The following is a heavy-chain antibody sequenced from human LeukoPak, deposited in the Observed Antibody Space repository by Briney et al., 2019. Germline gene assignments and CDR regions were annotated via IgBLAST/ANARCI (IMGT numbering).Heavy chain of an antibody. CDR1: GYSFTSYW. J-gene: IGHJ6*03. D-gene: IGHD4-23*01. CDR2: IYPGDSDT. Sequence: KPGESLKISCKGSGYSFTSYWIGWVRQMPGKGLEWMGIIYPGDSDTRYSPSSQGQVTISADKSISTAYLQWSSLKASDTAMYYCARHSMTTVGVYYYYYMDVWGKGTTVTVSS. V-gene: IGHV5-51*01. CDR3: ARHSMTTVGVYYYYYMDV.